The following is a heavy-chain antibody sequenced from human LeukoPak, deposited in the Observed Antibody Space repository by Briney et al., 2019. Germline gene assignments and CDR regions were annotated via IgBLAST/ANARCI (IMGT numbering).Heavy chain of an antibody. CDR1: GGSISSYY. V-gene: IGHV4-59*12. CDR3: ARGVYNSGSYRLVYYFDY. Sequence: PSETLSLTCNVSGGSISSYYWSWIRQPPGKGLEWIGYIYYSGSTNYNPSLKSRVTMSADTSKNQFSLKLSSVTAADTAVYYCARGVYNSGSYRLVYYFDYWGQGTLVTVSS. J-gene: IGHJ4*02. CDR2: IYYSGST. D-gene: IGHD1-26*01.